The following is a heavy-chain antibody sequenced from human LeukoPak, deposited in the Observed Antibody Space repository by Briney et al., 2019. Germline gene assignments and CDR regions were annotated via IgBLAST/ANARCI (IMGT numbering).Heavy chain of an antibody. Sequence: GGSLRLSCVASGFSFSTYSMNWVRQAPGKGLEWVSSISSSSSYIYYADSVKGRFTISRDNAKNSLYLQMNSLRAEDTAVYYCARDPRSGRPGYWGQGTLVTVSS. D-gene: IGHD2-15*01. J-gene: IGHJ4*02. V-gene: IGHV3-21*01. CDR2: ISSSSSYI. CDR1: GFSFSTYS. CDR3: ARDPRSGRPGY.